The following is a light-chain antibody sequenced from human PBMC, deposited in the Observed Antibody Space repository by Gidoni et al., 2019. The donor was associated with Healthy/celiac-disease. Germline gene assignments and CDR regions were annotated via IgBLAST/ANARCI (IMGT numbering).Light chain of an antibody. V-gene: IGKV3-11*01. CDR1: QSVSSY. CDR2: DAA. CDR3: QQRSNWPPYT. J-gene: IGKJ2*01. Sequence: EIVLTQSPATLSLSPGERATLSCRASQSVSSYLAWYQQKPGQAPSLLIYDAANRATGIPARCSGSGSGTDFTLTISSLEPEDFAVYYCQQRSNWPPYTFXQXTKLEIK.